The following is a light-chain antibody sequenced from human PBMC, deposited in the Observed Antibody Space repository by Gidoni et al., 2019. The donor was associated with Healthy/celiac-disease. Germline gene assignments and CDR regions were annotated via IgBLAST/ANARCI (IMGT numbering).Light chain of an antibody. Sequence: DIHMTQSPSSLSASVGDRVTITCRASQSIRSYLNWYQQKPGKAPKLLIYAASSLQSGFPSRFSGSGSGTDFTLTISSLQPEDFATYYCQQSYSTPLTFGGGTKVEIK. J-gene: IGKJ4*01. CDR2: AAS. CDR1: QSIRSY. CDR3: QQSYSTPLT. V-gene: IGKV1-39*01.